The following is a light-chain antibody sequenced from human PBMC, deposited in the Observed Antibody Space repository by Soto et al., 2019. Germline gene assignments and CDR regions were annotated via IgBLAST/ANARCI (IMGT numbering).Light chain of an antibody. J-gene: IGKJ1*01. CDR3: QQYGSSGT. CDR1: QSVSINF. CDR2: AAS. Sequence: EIVLTQSPGTLSLSPGERATLSCRASQSVSINFLAWYQQKPGQAPRLLIYAASSRATGIPDRFSGSGSGTDFTLTISRLEPEDFAVYYCQQYGSSGTFGQGTKVDI. V-gene: IGKV3-20*01.